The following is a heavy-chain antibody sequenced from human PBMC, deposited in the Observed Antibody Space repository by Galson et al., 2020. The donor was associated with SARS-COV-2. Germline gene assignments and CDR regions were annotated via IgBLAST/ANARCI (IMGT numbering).Heavy chain of an antibody. CDR3: AKDLGYRAV. D-gene: IGHD3-16*01. CDR1: GFSFSNYA. J-gene: IGHJ6*03. Sequence: GESLKISCAASGFSFSNYAMSWVRQAPGKGLEWVSSISGSGGSTYYPDSVKGRFTISRDNSKNTLYLQMNSLRAEDTALYYCAKDLGYRAVWGKGTTVTIS. V-gene: IGHV3-23*01. CDR2: ISGSGGST.